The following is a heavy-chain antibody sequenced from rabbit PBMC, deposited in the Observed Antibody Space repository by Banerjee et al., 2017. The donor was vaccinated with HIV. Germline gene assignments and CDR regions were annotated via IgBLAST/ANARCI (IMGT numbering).Heavy chain of an antibody. V-gene: IGHV1S47*01. CDR3: VIVYASSSGYWHLFNL. Sequence: QEQLVESGGGLVQPGGSLKLSCKASGFDFSSYGVSWVRQAPGKGLEWIGYIDPVFGSTYYASWVNGRFTISSHNAQNTLYLQLNSLTAADTATYFCVIVYASSSGYWHLFNLRGQGTLVTVS. CDR2: IDPVFGST. D-gene: IGHD1-1*01. CDR1: GFDFSSYG. J-gene: IGHJ4*01.